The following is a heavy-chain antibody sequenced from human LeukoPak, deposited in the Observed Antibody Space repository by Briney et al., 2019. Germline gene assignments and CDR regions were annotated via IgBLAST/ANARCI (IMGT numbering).Heavy chain of an antibody. CDR1: GFTFGDWA. Sequence: GGSLRLSCTASGFTFGDWAMSWFRQAPGKGLGCVGFIRNKAYGGTTEYAASVKGRFIVSRDDSKSIAYLQMNSLKTEDTAVYYCTRTAYYYDSSGYSYFFDYWGQGTLVTVSS. J-gene: IGHJ4*02. CDR3: TRTAYYYDSSGYSYFFDY. V-gene: IGHV3-49*03. D-gene: IGHD3-22*01. CDR2: IRNKAYGGTT.